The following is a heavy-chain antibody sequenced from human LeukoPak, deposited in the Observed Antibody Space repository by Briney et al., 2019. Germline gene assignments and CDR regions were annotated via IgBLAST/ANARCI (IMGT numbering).Heavy chain of an antibody. CDR3: AKGRSSSWYDAFDI. Sequence: GGSLRLSCAASGFTFSSYGMHWVRQAPGKGLEWVAFIRYDGSNKYYADSVKGRFTISRDNSKNTLYLQMNSLRAEDTAVYYCAKGRSSSWYDAFDIWGRGTMVTVSS. CDR1: GFTFSSYG. CDR2: IRYDGSNK. J-gene: IGHJ3*02. D-gene: IGHD6-13*01. V-gene: IGHV3-30*02.